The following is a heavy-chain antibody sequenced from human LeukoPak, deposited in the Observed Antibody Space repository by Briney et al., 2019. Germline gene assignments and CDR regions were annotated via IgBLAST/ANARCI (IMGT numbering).Heavy chain of an antibody. D-gene: IGHD4-17*01. J-gene: IGHJ4*02. CDR1: GDSLSSSTYY. V-gene: IGHV4-39*01. CDR3: ARHFGDYSSVLA. Sequence: SETLSLTCSVSGDSLSSSTYYLAWIRQPPGKGLEWIGSIYYNGNTYYNPSLKSRLTISVDTSKNQFSLRLSSVTAADTAVYYCARHFGDYSSVLARGQGTLVTVSS. CDR2: IYYNGNT.